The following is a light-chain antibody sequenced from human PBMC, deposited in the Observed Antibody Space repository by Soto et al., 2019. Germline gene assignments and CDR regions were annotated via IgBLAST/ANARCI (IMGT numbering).Light chain of an antibody. CDR3: QQTFSASRIT. J-gene: IGKJ5*01. CDR2: AAS. Sequence: DIQLTQSPSPLSASVGDRVTITCRASQSISSYLNWYQQRPGKAPKLLIYAASNLQSGVPSRFSGTGSGTDFTLTIGSLQPEDFATYYWQQTFSASRITFGQGTRLDMK. CDR1: QSISSY. V-gene: IGKV1-39*01.